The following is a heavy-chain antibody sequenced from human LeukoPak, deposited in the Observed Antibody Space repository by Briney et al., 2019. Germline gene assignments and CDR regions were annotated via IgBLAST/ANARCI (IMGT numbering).Heavy chain of an antibody. Sequence: SETLSLTCTVSGTSISTYYWSWVRQPAGKGLEWIGRIYKNGGTNYNPSLKSRVTVSVDTSTNQFSLKLTSVTAADTAVYYCARTTMVRGTYYMDVWGKGTTVTVSS. V-gene: IGHV4-4*07. CDR1: GTSISTYY. CDR2: IYKNGGT. D-gene: IGHD3-10*01. J-gene: IGHJ6*03. CDR3: ARTTMVRGTYYMDV.